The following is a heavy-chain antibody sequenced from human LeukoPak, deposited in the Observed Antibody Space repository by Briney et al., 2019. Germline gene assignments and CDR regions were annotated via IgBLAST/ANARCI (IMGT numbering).Heavy chain of an antibody. CDR1: GFTFSSFG. Sequence: GGSLTLSCAASGFTFSSFGMHWVRQAPGKGLEWVAVIWYDASNKYYVDSVKGRFTISRDNSRNTLYLHMNSLRDDDTAVYYCVRGVGVSRFNYLDPWGQGTLVIVSS. V-gene: IGHV3-33*01. CDR3: VRGVGVSRFNYLDP. D-gene: IGHD1-7*01. CDR2: IWYDASNK. J-gene: IGHJ5*02.